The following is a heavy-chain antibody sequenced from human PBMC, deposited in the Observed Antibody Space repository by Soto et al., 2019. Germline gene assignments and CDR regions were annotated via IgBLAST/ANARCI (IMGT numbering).Heavy chain of an antibody. J-gene: IGHJ4*02. CDR3: AKEVSFLEWSIFDY. D-gene: IGHD3-3*02. V-gene: IGHV3-30*18. Sequence: GGSLRLSCAASGFTFSSYGMHWVRQAPGKGLEWVAVISYDGSNKYYADSVKGRFTISRDNSKNTLYLQMNSLRAEDTAVYYCAKEVSFLEWSIFDYWGQGTLVTVSS. CDR1: GFTFSSYG. CDR2: ISYDGSNK.